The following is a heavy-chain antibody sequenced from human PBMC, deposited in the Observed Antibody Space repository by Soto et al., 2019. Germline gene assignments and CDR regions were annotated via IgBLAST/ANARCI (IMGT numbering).Heavy chain of an antibody. CDR1: GGSISSGSYS. CDR3: ARRIVFYGNALDV. J-gene: IGHJ6*02. CDR2: IYHSGSA. D-gene: IGHD2-15*01. V-gene: IGHV4-30-2*01. Sequence: QLQLQESGSGLVKPSQTLSLTCAVSGGSISSGSYSWTWIRQPPGKDLEWIGYIYHSGSASYNPSLTSRVTISVDKSRNQFSLNVSSVTAADTAVYYCARRIVFYGNALDVWGQGTTVTVSS.